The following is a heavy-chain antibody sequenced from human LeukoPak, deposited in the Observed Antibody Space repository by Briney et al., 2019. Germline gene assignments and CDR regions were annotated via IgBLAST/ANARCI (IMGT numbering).Heavy chain of an antibody. CDR2: VSGNGQVT. Sequence: GGSLRLSCAASGFSFNTYVISWVRQAPGKGLEWVSAVSGNGQVTYYADSVKGRFSIYRDDSRNTVVLQMNSLRAEDTAVYYCAKDSDYDFWSGYVGYWGQGTLVTVSS. J-gene: IGHJ4*02. D-gene: IGHD3-3*01. CDR1: GFSFNTYV. CDR3: AKDSDYDFWSGYVGY. V-gene: IGHV3-23*01.